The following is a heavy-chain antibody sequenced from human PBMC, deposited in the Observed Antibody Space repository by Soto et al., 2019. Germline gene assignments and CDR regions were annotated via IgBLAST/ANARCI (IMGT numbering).Heavy chain of an antibody. CDR3: AREACSTTSCYHD. V-gene: IGHV4-34*01. D-gene: IGHD2-2*01. CDR1: GGSFIGYY. J-gene: IGHJ6*02. CDR2: INHSGST. Sequence: AETLSLTCAVYGGSFIGYYCIWIRQPPGKGLEWIVEINHSGSTNQNPSLKSRVTLSIDTSKNQFSLKLSSVTAADTAVYYCAREACSTTSCYHDWGQGTTVTVSS.